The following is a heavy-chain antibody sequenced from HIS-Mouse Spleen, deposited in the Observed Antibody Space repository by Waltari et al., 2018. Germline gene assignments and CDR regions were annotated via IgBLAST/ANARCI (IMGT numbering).Heavy chain of an antibody. CDR2: ISYSGST. J-gene: IGHJ2*01. CDR1: GGSISSSSYY. CDR3: AREIPYSSSWYDWYFDL. D-gene: IGHD6-13*01. Sequence: QLQLQESGPGLVKPSETLSLTCTVSGGSISSSSYYWGWIRQPPGMGLEWIGSISYSGSTHYNPSLKGRVNISVDTSKNQFSLKLSSVIASDTAVYYCAREIPYSSSWYDWYFDLWGRGTLVTVSS. V-gene: IGHV4-39*07.